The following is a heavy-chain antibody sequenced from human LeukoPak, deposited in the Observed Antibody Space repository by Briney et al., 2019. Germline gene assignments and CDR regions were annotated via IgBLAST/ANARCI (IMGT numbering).Heavy chain of an antibody. J-gene: IGHJ4*02. CDR1: GGTFSSYA. CDR2: IIPILGIA. Sequence: SVKVSCKASGGTFSSYAISWVRQAPGQGLELMGRIIPILGIANYAQKFQGRVTITADKSTSTAYMELSSLRSEDTAVYYCARGRYCGGDCYWYYFDYWGQGTLVTVSS. CDR3: ARGRYCGGDCYWYYFDY. D-gene: IGHD2-21*02. V-gene: IGHV1-69*04.